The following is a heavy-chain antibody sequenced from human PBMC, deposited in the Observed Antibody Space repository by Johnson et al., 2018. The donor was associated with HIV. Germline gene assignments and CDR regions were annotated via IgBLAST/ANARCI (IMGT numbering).Heavy chain of an antibody. CDR1: GFTFSSYA. Sequence: QVQLVESGGGVVQPGRSLRLSCAASGFTFSSYAMDWVRQAPGKGLEWVAVISYDGSNKYYADSVKGRFSISRYKDKNSVYLQMNSLRAEDTAVYYCARELGGSSLPFGAFDIWGQGTMVTVSS. CDR3: ARELGGSSLPFGAFDI. V-gene: IGHV3-30-3*01. J-gene: IGHJ3*02. CDR2: ISYDGSNK. D-gene: IGHD6-13*01.